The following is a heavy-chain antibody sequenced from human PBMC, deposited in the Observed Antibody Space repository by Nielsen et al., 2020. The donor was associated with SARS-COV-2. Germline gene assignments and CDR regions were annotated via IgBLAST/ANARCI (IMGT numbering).Heavy chain of an antibody. V-gene: IGHV3-30*18. D-gene: IGHD3-10*01. CDR2: ISYDGTYE. CDR1: GFTFSVYG. J-gene: IGHJ4*02. CDR3: AKDPQRYYQVGHFDY. Sequence: GESLKISCAASGFTFSVYGMHWVRQAPGKGLEWVAVISYDGTYENYADSVKGRFTISRDNSKNSLYLQMNSLRPEDAAVYYCAKDPQRYYQVGHFDYWGQGTLVTVSS.